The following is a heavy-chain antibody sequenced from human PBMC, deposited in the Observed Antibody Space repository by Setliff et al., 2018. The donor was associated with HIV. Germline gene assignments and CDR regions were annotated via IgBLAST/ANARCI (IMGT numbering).Heavy chain of an antibody. V-gene: IGHV4-4*09. Sequence: KPSETLSLTCIVSGGSISNFYCSWSWIRQPPGKGLEWIGYIYTSGSTKYNPSLKSRVTISVDTSKNQFSLKLSSVTAADTAVYYCARGLVNLSRYYYYMDVWGKGTTVTVSS. CDR3: ARGLVNLSRYYYYMDV. CDR1: GGSISNFY. D-gene: IGHD3-10*01. CDR2: IYTSGST. J-gene: IGHJ6*03.